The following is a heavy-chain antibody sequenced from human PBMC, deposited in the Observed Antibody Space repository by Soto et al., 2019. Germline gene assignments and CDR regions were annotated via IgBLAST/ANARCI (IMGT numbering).Heavy chain of an antibody. V-gene: IGHV1-69*06. CDR2: FAPISGSP. Sequence: QVRLVQCGAEVRKLGSSVRVSCESSGDTFSNYVMSWVRQAPGQGLEWMGGFAPISGSPDYSENFQGRITITADTSTSTSYMELSSLTSDDTAVYYCARIGVGSKRWGQGTLVTVSS. CDR1: GDTFSNYV. J-gene: IGHJ3*01. CDR3: ARIGVGSKR. D-gene: IGHD1-26*01.